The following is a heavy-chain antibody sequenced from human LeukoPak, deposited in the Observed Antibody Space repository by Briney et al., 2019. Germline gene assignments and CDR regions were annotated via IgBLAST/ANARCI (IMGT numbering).Heavy chain of an antibody. V-gene: IGHV3-33*01. CDR1: GFTFSSYG. CDR2: IWYDGSNK. Sequence: GRSLRLCCAASGFTFSSYGMHWVRQAPGKGLEWVAVIWYDGSNKYYADSVKGRFTISRDNSKNTLYLQMNSLRAEDTAVYYCARASSSWYGYYYGMDVWGQGTTVTVSS. CDR3: ARASSSWYGYYYGMDV. D-gene: IGHD6-13*01. J-gene: IGHJ6*02.